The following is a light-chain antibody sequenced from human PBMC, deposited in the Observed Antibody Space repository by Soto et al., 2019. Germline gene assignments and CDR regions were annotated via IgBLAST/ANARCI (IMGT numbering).Light chain of an antibody. CDR1: NSDVGGYDF. J-gene: IGLJ2*01. CDR2: AVT. CDR3: SSYAGSNVL. Sequence: QAVLTQPPSVSGSPGQSVTISCAGSNSDVGGYDFVSWYQQRPGKAPKLMIYAVTKRPSGVPDRFSGSESGNTASLTVSGLQAEDEADYFCSSYAGSNVLFGGGTKLTVL. V-gene: IGLV2-8*01.